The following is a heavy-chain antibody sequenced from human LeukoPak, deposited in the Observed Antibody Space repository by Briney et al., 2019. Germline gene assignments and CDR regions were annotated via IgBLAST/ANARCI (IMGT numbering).Heavy chain of an antibody. CDR2: INPSGGYT. J-gene: IGHJ4*02. Sequence: ASVKVSCKASGYTFTSYYIHWVRQAPGQGLEWIGIINPSGGYTNYAQKFQGRVTMTRDTFTSTVYMELSSLRSEDTAVYYCAKWGGVHSGGYNDFWSGPFDDWGQGTLVAVSS. CDR1: GYTFTSYY. D-gene: IGHD3-3*01. CDR3: AKWGGVHSGGYNDFWSGPFDD. V-gene: IGHV1-46*01.